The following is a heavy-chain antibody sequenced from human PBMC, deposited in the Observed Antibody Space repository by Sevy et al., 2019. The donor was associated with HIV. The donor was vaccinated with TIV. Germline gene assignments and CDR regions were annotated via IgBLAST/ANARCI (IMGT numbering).Heavy chain of an antibody. V-gene: IGHV3-30*18. CDR3: ANARSGSWSVDY. CDR1: GFTFYNYG. D-gene: IGHD6-13*01. Sequence: GESLKISCAGSGFTFYNYGIHWVRQAPGKGLEWVTMISYDGKNENYADSVKGRFTISRDNSKNTVYLQMNSLRPDDTAIYYCANARSGSWSVDYWGQGTLVTVSS. CDR2: ISYDGKNE. J-gene: IGHJ4*02.